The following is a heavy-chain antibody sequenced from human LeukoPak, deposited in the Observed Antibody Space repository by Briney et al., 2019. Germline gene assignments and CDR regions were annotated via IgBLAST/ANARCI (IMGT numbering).Heavy chain of an antibody. CDR3: ARDPPPDEWEHWYYFDY. J-gene: IGHJ4*02. Sequence: PGRSLRLSCAASGFTFSRYSMNWVRQAPGKGLEWLSYISSSSSTTYYADSVKGRFTISRDNAKNSLYLQMNSLRAEDTAVYYCARDPPPDEWEHWYYFDYWGQGTLVTVSS. CDR1: GFTFSRYS. CDR2: ISSSSSTT. D-gene: IGHD1-26*01. V-gene: IGHV3-48*04.